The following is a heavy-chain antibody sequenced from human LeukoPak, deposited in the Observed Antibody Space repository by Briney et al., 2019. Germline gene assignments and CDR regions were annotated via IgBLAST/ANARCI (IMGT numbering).Heavy chain of an antibody. V-gene: IGHV1-69*06. J-gene: IGHJ6*03. D-gene: IGHD6-13*01. CDR2: IIPIFGTA. CDR3: ASRGREGPGYSSSWDSYYYYYMDV. CDR1: GGTFSSYA. Sequence: SVKVSCKASGGTFSSYAISWVRQAPGQGLEWMGGIIPIFGTANYAQKFQGRVTITADKSTSTAYMELSSLRSEDTAVYYCASRGREGPGYSSSWDSYYYYYMDVWGKGTTVTVSS.